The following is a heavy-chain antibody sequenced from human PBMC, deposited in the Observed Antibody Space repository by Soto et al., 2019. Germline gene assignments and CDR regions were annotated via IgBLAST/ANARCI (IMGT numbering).Heavy chain of an antibody. J-gene: IGHJ4*02. V-gene: IGHV3-74*01. CDR3: ARNQGYYDFWSGYFSGNIDY. Sequence: PGGSLRLSCAASGFTFSSYWMHWVRQAPGKGLLWVSRINSDGSSTSYADSVKGRFTISRDNAKNTLYLQMNSLRAEDTAVYYCARNQGYYDFWSGYFSGNIDYWGQGT. CDR2: INSDGSST. D-gene: IGHD3-3*01. CDR1: GFTFSSYW.